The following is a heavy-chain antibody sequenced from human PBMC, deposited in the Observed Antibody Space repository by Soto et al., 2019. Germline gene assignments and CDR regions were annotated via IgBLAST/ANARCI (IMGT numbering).Heavy chain of an antibody. J-gene: IGHJ4*02. Sequence: DVQLLESGGGWVQPGGSVRLSCAASGVAFSSYAMSWVRQAPGQGLEWVSAISGNGADTSYADSVRGRFTISTNNPKETLLRQMNRRRADETAVYYWGKKRRGSGWFACTYWGQGILVTVA. CDR2: ISGNGADT. V-gene: IGHV3-23*01. CDR3: GKKRRGSGWFACTY. CDR1: GVAFSSYA. D-gene: IGHD6-19*01.